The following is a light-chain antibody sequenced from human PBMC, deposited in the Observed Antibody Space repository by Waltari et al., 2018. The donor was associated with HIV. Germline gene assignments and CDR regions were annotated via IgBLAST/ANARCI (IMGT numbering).Light chain of an antibody. CDR2: TIS. V-gene: IGKV2-24*01. Sequence: IVMTQSPLSSAVNLGQQASTSCSSSQSLVNTDGTTYLSCLHQLPGQPPRLLIYTISNRFSGVPDRFSGSGAGADFTLRISRVELEDVGVYYCMQATQFPYTFGQGTRLEIK. CDR3: MQATQFPYT. CDR1: QSLVNTDGTTY. J-gene: IGKJ2*01.